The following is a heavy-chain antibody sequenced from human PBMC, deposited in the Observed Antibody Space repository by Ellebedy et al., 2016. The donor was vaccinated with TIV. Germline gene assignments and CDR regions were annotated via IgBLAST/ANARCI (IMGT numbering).Heavy chain of an antibody. CDR1: GFIISTYD. Sequence: GGSLRLSXAASGFIISTYDMHWVRQPTGKSLEWVSAIGTVGDTYYPGSVKGRFTISRDNAKNSLYLQMNSLRAEDTAVYYCAKGVRSSWSADYWGQGILVTVSS. V-gene: IGHV3-13*01. CDR3: AKGVRSSWSADY. D-gene: IGHD6-13*01. J-gene: IGHJ4*02. CDR2: IGTVGDT.